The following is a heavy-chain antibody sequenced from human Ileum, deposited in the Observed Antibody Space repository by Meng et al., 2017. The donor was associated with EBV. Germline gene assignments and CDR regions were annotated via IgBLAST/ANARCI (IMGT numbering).Heavy chain of an antibody. CDR2: INTKTGDP. J-gene: IGHJ4*02. Sequence: QVQLVQSGSELKKPWASVKVSCKASGYSFNKFAINWVRQAPGQGLEWVGWINTKTGDPRYAQGFTGRFVFSLDTSVSTAYLQISSLKPEDTAVYYCVRDGRSINLLDYWGQGTLVTASS. V-gene: IGHV7-4-1*02. CDR3: VRDGRSINLLDY. D-gene: IGHD2-15*01. CDR1: GYSFNKFA.